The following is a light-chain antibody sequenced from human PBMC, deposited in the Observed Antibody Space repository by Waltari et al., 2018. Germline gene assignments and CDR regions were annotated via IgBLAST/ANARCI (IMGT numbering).Light chain of an antibody. CDR1: QSIIHY. Sequence: DVDMTQSPSSLSASIGDGITITCRASQSIIHYLNWYQQKQGTAPRLLITGASSLRGGVPSRFSGSGSGTDFSLTISSLQPEDFATYYCQQTFSSPYTFGQGTKLDI. V-gene: IGKV1-39*01. J-gene: IGKJ2*01. CDR3: QQTFSSPYT. CDR2: GAS.